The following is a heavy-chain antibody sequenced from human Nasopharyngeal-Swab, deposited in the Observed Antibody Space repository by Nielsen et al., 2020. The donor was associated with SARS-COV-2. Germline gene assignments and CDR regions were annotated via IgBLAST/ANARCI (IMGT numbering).Heavy chain of an antibody. D-gene: IGHD6-13*01. Sequence: SQTLSLTCAVSGGSISSYSWSWIRLPPGKGLEWIGYIYYSGSTNYSPPLKSRVTISVDTSKNQFSLKLNSVTAADTAVYYCARTAGYYYMDVWGKGTTVTVSS. CDR3: ARTAGYYYMDV. CDR1: GGSISSYS. V-gene: IGHV4-59*01. CDR2: IYYSGST. J-gene: IGHJ6*03.